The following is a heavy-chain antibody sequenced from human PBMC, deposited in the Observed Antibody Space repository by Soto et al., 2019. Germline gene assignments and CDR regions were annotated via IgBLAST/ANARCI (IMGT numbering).Heavy chain of an antibody. Sequence: QVQLQESGPGLVKPSETLSLTATVSGASISNTGFYWSWIRQPPGKGLEWIGYIYSSGSTTYNSSLKSRVTISLDTPKNQVSLNLTSVTAADTAMYYCARTTGSRSLDVWGHGTMVSVSS. J-gene: IGHJ3*01. CDR1: GASISNTGFY. CDR3: ARTTGSRSLDV. V-gene: IGHV4-61*08. D-gene: IGHD3-9*01. CDR2: IYSSGST.